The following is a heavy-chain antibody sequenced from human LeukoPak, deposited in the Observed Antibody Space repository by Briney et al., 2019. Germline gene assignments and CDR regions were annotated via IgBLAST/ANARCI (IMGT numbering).Heavy chain of an antibody. Sequence: SQTLSLTCTVSGGSISSGDYYWSWIRQPPGKGLEWIGYIYYSGRNYYNQSLKSRVTISVDTSKNQFSLKLSSVTAADTAVYYCARVITIFGVVIDTYYFDYWGQGTLVTVSS. CDR3: ARVITIFGVVIDTYYFDY. CDR1: GGSISSGDYY. D-gene: IGHD3-3*01. CDR2: IYYSGRN. V-gene: IGHV4-30-4*08. J-gene: IGHJ4*02.